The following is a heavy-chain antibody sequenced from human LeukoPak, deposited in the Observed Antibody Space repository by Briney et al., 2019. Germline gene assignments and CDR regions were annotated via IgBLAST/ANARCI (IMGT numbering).Heavy chain of an antibody. D-gene: IGHD6-19*01. CDR1: GFTFSNYG. J-gene: IGHJ4*02. Sequence: GGSLRLSCAASGFTFSNYGMSWVRQAPGKGLEWVANIKQDGSKKFYVDSVKGRFTISRDNAKNSLYLQINSLRAEDTAVYYCARDQGSGWDFFDCWGQGTLVTVSS. CDR2: IKQDGSKK. V-gene: IGHV3-7*01. CDR3: ARDQGSGWDFFDC.